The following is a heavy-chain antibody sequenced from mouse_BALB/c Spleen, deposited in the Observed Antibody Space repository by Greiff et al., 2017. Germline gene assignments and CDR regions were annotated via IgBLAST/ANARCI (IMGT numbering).Heavy chain of an antibody. J-gene: IGHJ2*01. CDR2: ISSGSSTI. D-gene: IGHD2-4*01. V-gene: IGHV5-17*02. Sequence: VESGGGLVQPGGSRKLSCAASGFTFSSFGMHWVRQAPEKGLEWVAYISSGSSTIYYADTVKGRFTISRDNPKNTLFLQMTSLRSEDTAMYYCAGRYDYDVGPFDYWGQGTTLTVSS. CDR3: AGRYDYDVGPFDY. CDR1: GFTFSSFG.